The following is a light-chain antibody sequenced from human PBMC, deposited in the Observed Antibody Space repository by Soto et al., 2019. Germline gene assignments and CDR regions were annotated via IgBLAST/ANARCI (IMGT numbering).Light chain of an antibody. CDR3: QQYNNWWT. CDR2: DAS. V-gene: IGKV3D-15*01. J-gene: IGKJ1*01. CDR1: QSVSGF. Sequence: EIVLTQSPATLSLSPGERATLSCRASQSVSGFLAWFQQKPGQAPRLLIYDASKRATGIPARFSGSGSGTEFTLTISSLQSEDFAVYYCQQYNNWWTFGQGTKVDIK.